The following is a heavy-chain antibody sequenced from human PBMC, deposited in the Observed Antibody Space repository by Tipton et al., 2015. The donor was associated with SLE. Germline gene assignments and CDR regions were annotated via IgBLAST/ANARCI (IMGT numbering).Heavy chain of an antibody. V-gene: IGHV3-49*04. Sequence: RSLRLSCVGSGFTFSDYVINWVRQAPGKALEWVGLIRGKASGGTTEYAASVKHRFSISRDDSKNIAYLQMNSLQTDDTGVYYCARGRNGWETLPYYFDYWGQGTQVTVSS. CDR2: IRGKASGGTT. D-gene: IGHD1-26*01. CDR1: GFTFSDYV. CDR3: ARGRNGWETLPYYFDY. J-gene: IGHJ4*02.